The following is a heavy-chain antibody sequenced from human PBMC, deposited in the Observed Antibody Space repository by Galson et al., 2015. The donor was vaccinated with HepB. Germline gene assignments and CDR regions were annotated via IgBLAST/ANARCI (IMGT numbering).Heavy chain of an antibody. CDR1: GFTFSDYY. J-gene: IGHJ4*02. CDR2: ISSSTIYT. V-gene: IGHV3-11*06. Sequence: SLRLSCAASGFTFSDYYMSWIRQAPEKGLEWLSYISSSTIYTNYADSVKGRFTISRDNDKNSMYLQMNSLRAEDTAVYYCARVADSDYGDHAHFDSWGLGTLVTVSS. CDR3: ARVADSDYGDHAHFDS. D-gene: IGHD4-17*01.